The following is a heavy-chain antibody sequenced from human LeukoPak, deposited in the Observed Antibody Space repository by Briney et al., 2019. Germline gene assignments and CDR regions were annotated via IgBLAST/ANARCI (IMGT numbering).Heavy chain of an antibody. CDR1: GGSISSSSYY. D-gene: IGHD5-12*01. Sequence: SETLSLTCIVSGGSISSSSYYWGWIRQPPGKGLEWIGSIYHSGSTYYNPSLKSRVTISVDTSKNQFSLKLSSVTAADTAVYYCARVRWLRLRNWFDPWGQGTLVTVSS. CDR2: IYHSGST. J-gene: IGHJ5*02. V-gene: IGHV4-39*07. CDR3: ARVRWLRLRNWFDP.